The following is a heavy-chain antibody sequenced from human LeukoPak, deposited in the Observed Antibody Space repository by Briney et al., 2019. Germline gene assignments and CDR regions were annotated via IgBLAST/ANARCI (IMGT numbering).Heavy chain of an antibody. CDR2: IIPIFGTA. J-gene: IGHJ4*02. V-gene: IGHV1-69*01. CDR3: ARNGDSGNYYLIYFFDY. D-gene: IGHD3-10*01. Sequence: SVKVSCKASGGTFSSYAISWVRQAPGQGLEWMGGIIPIFGTANYAQKFQGRVTITADESTSTAYMELSSLRSEDTAVYYCARNGDSGNYYLIYFFDYWGQGTLVTVSS. CDR1: GGTFSSYA.